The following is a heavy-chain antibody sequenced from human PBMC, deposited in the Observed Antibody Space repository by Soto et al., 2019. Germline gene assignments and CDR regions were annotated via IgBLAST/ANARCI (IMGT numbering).Heavy chain of an antibody. CDR2: ISSYGGNI. CDR3: ASDVGSGNYYKGVYYYYYMDV. Sequence: EVQLVASGGGLVQPGDSLRLSCAASGFPIGAYGFHWARQAPGKALEYISAISSYGGNIYYANSVKGRFTISRDNSKNTLYLQMGSLRAEDMGVHYCASDVGSGNYYKGVYYYYYMDVWRKGTTVTVSS. CDR1: GFPIGAYG. D-gene: IGHD3-10*01. V-gene: IGHV3-64*01. J-gene: IGHJ6*03.